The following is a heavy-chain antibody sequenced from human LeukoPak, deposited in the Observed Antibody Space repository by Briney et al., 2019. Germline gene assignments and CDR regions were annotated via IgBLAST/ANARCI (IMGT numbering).Heavy chain of an antibody. CDR3: ARDRFQQLVNDY. D-gene: IGHD6-6*01. CDR2: ISSSSSYI. Sequence: GGSLRLSCAASGFTFSSYSMNWVRQAPGKGLEWVSSISSSSSYIYYADSVKGRFTISRDNAKNSLYLQMNSLRAEDTAVYYCARDRFQQLVNDYWGQGTPVSVSS. J-gene: IGHJ4*02. V-gene: IGHV3-21*01. CDR1: GFTFSSYS.